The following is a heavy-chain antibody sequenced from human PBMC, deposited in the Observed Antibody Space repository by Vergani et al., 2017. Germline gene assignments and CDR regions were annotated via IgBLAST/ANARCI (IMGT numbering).Heavy chain of an antibody. CDR1: GFTFSSYG. D-gene: IGHD4-17*01. CDR2: ISYDGSNK. V-gene: IGHV3-30*03. Sequence: QVQLVESGGGVVQPGRSLRLSCAASGFTFSSYGMHWVRQAPGKGLEWVAVISYDGSNKYYADSAKGRFTISRDNSKNTLYLQMNSLRAEDTAVYYCARARDYGDYAYYMDVWGKGTTVTVSS. J-gene: IGHJ6*03. CDR3: ARARDYGDYAYYMDV.